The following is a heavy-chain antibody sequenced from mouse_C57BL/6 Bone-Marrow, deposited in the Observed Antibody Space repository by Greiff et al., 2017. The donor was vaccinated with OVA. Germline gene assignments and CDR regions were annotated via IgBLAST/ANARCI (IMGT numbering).Heavy chain of an antibody. CDR3: AKKGVHYGSSYDWYFDV. CDR1: GFSLTSYG. CDR2: IWRGGST. V-gene: IGHV2-5*01. D-gene: IGHD1-1*01. J-gene: IGHJ1*03. Sequence: QVQLQQSGPGLVQPSQSLSITCTVSGFSLTSYGVHWVRQSPGKGLEWLGVIWRGGSTAYNAAFMSSLSITKDNSKSQVFFKMNRLQADDTAIYSCAKKGVHYGSSYDWYFDVWGTGTTVTVSS.